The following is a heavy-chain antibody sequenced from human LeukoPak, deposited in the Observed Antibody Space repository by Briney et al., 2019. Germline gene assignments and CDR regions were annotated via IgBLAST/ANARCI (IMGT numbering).Heavy chain of an antibody. CDR1: GFTFSSYG. CDR2: SSGSGGST. D-gene: IGHD5-18*01. Sequence: GGSLRLSCAASGFTFSSYGMSWVRQAPGKGLEWVSGSSGSGGSTYYADSVKGRFTISRDNSKNTLYLQMNSLRAEDTAVYYCAKDHRIHPTLGYSYGLDYWGQGTLVTVSS. CDR3: AKDHRIHPTLGYSYGLDY. J-gene: IGHJ4*02. V-gene: IGHV3-23*01.